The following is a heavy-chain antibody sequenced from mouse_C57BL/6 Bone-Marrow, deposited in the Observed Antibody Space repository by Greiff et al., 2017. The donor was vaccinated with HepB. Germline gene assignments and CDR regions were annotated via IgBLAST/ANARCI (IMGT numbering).Heavy chain of an antibody. D-gene: IGHD1-1*01. J-gene: IGHJ2*01. CDR3: ASPITTVVIDY. V-gene: IGHV7-1*01. Sequence: EVQRVESGGGLVQSGRSLRLSCATSGFTFSDFYMEWVRQAPGKGLEWIAASRNKANDYTTEYSASVKGRFIVSRDTSQSILYLQMNALRAEDTALYYYASPITTVVIDYWGQGTTLTVSS. CDR2: SRNKANDYTT. CDR1: GFTFSDFY.